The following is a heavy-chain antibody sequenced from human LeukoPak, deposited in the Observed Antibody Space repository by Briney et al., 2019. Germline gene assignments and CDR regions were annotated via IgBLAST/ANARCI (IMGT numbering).Heavy chain of an antibody. CDR1: GYSFTTYW. D-gene: IGHD4-17*01. CDR2: IYPGDSDT. V-gene: IGHV5-51*01. Sequence: GESLKISCKGSGYSFTTYWIGWVRQMPGKGQEWMGIIYPGDSDTRYSPSFQGQVTISADKSISTAYLQWSSLKASDTAMYYCATATVTSRDYYYYGMDVWGQGTTVTVSS. CDR3: ATATVTSRDYYYYGMDV. J-gene: IGHJ6*02.